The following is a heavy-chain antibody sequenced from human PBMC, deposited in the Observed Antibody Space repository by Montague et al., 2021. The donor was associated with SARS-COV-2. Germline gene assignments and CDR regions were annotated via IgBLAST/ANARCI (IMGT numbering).Heavy chain of an antibody. J-gene: IGHJ5*01. CDR1: GFVFHDYA. D-gene: IGHD2-2*01. Sequence: SLRLSCAASGFVFHDYAINWIRQAPGKALEWVSAISGSGGGTYYAESVKGRFATSRDTSKNTVFLQTDSLRVEDTALYFCARDHERVGWPLDSWGQGTLVIVSS. CDR2: ISGSGGGT. CDR3: ARDHERVGWPLDS. V-gene: IGHV3-23*01.